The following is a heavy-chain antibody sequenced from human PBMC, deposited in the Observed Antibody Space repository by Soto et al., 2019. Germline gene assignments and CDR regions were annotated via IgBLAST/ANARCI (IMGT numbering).Heavy chain of an antibody. CDR1: GCSVSSGSYY. Sequence: ATRSLTCPVSGCSVSSGSYYWPWIRQPPGKGREWIGYIYYSGSTNYNPSLKSRVTISVDTSKNQFSLKLSSVTAADTAVYYCARGRRDYYDSSGYYYVTPIDYWGQGTLVTVS. CDR3: ARGRRDYYDSSGYYYVTPIDY. CDR2: IYYSGST. J-gene: IGHJ4*02. D-gene: IGHD3-22*01. V-gene: IGHV4-61*01.